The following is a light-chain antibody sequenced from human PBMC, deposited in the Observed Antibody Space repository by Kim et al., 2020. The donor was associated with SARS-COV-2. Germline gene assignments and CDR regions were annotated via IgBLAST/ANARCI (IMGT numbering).Light chain of an antibody. V-gene: IGKV1-5*01. CDR2: DAS. CDR1: QSVSDW. Sequence: DIQMTQSPSTLSASVGDRVTLTCRASQSVSDWLAWYQQKPGKAPKLLIYDASTLESGVPSRFSGSGSGTEFTLTISSLQPDDFATYYCQQYSSHFPMYTFGQGTKLEI. J-gene: IGKJ2*01. CDR3: QQYSSHFPMYT.